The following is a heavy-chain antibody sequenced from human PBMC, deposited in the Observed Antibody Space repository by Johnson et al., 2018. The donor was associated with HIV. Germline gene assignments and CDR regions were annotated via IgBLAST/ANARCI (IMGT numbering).Heavy chain of an antibody. CDR1: GFSFSNYA. CDR2: ISYDGGTT. J-gene: IGHJ3*02. Sequence: QMLLVESGGGVVQPERSLRLSCAASGFSFSNYAIHWVRQAPGKGLECVAAISYDGGTTYYSDSVKGRFTISRDNSKHTLYLQLNSLRAEDTALYYCAGLAVRGSSGAFDIWGQGTLVTVSS. CDR3: AGLAVRGSSGAFDI. V-gene: IGHV3-30-3*01. D-gene: IGHD3-10*01.